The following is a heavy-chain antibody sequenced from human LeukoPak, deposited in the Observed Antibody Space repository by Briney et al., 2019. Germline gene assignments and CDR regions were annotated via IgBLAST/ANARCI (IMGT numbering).Heavy chain of an antibody. CDR3: ARSPGGSFNWFDP. CDR2: ISSSSSTI. CDR1: GFTFSSYS. Sequence: QPGGSLRLSCAASGFTFSSYSMNWVRQAPGKGLERVSYISSSSSTIYYADSVKGRFTISRDNAKNSLYLQMNSLRAEDTAVYYCARSPGGSFNWFDPWGQGTLVTVSS. J-gene: IGHJ5*02. D-gene: IGHD1-26*01. V-gene: IGHV3-48*01.